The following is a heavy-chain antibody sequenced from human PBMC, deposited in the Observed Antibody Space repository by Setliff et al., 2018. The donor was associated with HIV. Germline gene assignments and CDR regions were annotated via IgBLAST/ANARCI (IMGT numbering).Heavy chain of an antibody. J-gene: IGHJ4*02. Sequence: SETLSLTCTVSDFTMSRGYYWVWIRQPPGKGLEWIGTINHGGITYSNPSLKSRVTISVDTSKNLFSLKLTTVTAADTAVYYCARDNVESYANSGYYDYCGQVTLGTVS. D-gene: IGHD3-16*01. V-gene: IGHV4-38-2*02. CDR3: ARDNVESYANSGYYDY. CDR2: INHGGIT. CDR1: DFTMSRGYY.